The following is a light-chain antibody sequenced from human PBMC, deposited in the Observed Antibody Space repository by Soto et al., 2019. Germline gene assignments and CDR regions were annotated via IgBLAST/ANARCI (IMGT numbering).Light chain of an antibody. Sequence: DIQMTQSPSSVSASVGDSVTITCRASQGISIWLAWYQQKPGKAPKFLISAASSLQSGVPSRFSGSGSGTDFTLTISSLQPEDFATYYCQQANSFPYTFGQGTKLEIK. V-gene: IGKV1-12*01. CDR2: AAS. CDR3: QQANSFPYT. CDR1: QGISIW. J-gene: IGKJ2*01.